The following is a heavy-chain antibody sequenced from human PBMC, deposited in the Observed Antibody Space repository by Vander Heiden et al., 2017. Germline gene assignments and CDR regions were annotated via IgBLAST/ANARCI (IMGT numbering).Heavy chain of an antibody. J-gene: IGHJ5*02. CDR1: GGTFSSYA. D-gene: IGHD2-15*01. V-gene: IGHV1-69*01. CDR3: ARATSNCSGGSCYPEWFDP. Sequence: QVQLVQSGAEVKKPGSSVKVSCKASGGTFSSYALSLVRQAPGQGLEWMGGIIPIFGTANYAQKFQGRATITADESTSTAYMELSSLRSEDTAVYYCARATSNCSGGSCYPEWFDPWGQGTLVTVSS. CDR2: IIPIFGTA.